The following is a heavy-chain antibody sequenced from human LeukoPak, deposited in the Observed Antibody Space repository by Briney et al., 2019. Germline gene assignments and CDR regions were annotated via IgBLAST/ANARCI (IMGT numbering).Heavy chain of an antibody. Sequence: PGGSLRLSCVASGFTFSSHWMHWVRQAPGKGLVWVSRLNDDGTYIDYADSVKGRFTISRDNAKNMLYLQMNSLRVEDTAVYYCVRGSSAWAGTGYWGQGTLVTVSS. CDR2: LNDDGTYI. CDR3: VRGSSAWAGTGY. V-gene: IGHV3-74*01. D-gene: IGHD3-22*01. CDR1: GFTFSSHW. J-gene: IGHJ4*02.